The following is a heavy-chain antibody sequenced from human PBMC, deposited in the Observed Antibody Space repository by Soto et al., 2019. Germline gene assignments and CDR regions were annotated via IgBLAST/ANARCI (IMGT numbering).Heavy chain of an antibody. V-gene: IGHV3-48*02. Sequence: LRLSCAASGFTFSSYSMNCVRQAPGKGLEWVSYISSSSSTIYYADSVKGRFTISRDNAKNSLYLQMNSLRDEDTAVYYCASFYYGSGSYYNSPPNYYYYGMDVWGQGTTVTVSS. CDR1: GFTFSSYS. J-gene: IGHJ6*02. CDR3: ASFYYGSGSYYNSPPNYYYYGMDV. D-gene: IGHD3-10*01. CDR2: ISSSSSTI.